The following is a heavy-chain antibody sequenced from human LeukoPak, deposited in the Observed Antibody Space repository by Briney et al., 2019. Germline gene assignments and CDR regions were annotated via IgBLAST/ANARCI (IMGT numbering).Heavy chain of an antibody. CDR3: ARGSGGAFDI. V-gene: IGHV4-34*01. Sequence: PSETLSLTCAVCGGSFSGYYWSWIRQPPGKGLEWIGEINHSGSTNYNPSLKSRVTIPVDTSKNQFSLKLSSVTAADTAVYYCARGSGGAFDIWGQGTMVTVSS. CDR2: INHSGST. CDR1: GGSFSGYY. D-gene: IGHD5-12*01. J-gene: IGHJ3*02.